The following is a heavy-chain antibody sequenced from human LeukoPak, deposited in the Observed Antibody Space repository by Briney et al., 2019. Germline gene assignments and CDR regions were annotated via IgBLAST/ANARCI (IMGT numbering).Heavy chain of an antibody. CDR1: GFTFSSYW. D-gene: IGHD1-1*01. J-gene: IGHJ5*02. CDR3: AAQLLYRFDA. Sequence: GGSLRLSCAASGFTFSSYWMHWVRQAPGKGLVCVSRINSDGSSTSYADSVKGRFTISRDNAKNTLYLQMNSLRAEDTAVYYCAAQLLYRFDAWGQGTLVTVSS. CDR2: INSDGSST. V-gene: IGHV3-74*01.